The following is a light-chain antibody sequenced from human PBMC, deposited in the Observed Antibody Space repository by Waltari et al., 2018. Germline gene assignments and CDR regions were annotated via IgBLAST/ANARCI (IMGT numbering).Light chain of an antibody. CDR1: NSNIGSNN. CDR2: RND. Sequence: QSVLTQPPSASGTPGQRVTISCSGSNSNIGSNNVYWYQQLPGTAPKLLIYRNDQRPSGVPYRFSGSKSGSSASLAISGFRSEDEADYYCASWDDSLSGHYVFGTGTKVTV. CDR3: ASWDDSLSGHYV. J-gene: IGLJ1*01. V-gene: IGLV1-47*01.